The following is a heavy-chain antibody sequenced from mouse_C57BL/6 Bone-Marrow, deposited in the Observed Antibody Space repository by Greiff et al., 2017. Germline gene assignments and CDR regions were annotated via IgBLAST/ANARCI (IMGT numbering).Heavy chain of an antibody. CDR2: TVPENGDT. CDR1: GFNINDDY. Sequence: VQLQQSGAELVRPGASVKLSCTASGFNINDDYMHWVKQRPEQCLEWIGCTVPENGDTEYAPKFKGKVTITADTSSNTAYLQLSSLTSEDTAVYYCTTSRWVSDWCEGTRVTVSA. CDR3: TTSRWVSD. D-gene: IGHD4-1*01. J-gene: IGHJ3*01. V-gene: IGHV14-4*01.